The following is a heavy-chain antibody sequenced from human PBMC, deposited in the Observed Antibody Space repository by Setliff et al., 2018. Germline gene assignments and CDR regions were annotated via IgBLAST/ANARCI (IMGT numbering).Heavy chain of an antibody. CDR2: IQTSGTT. CDR1: GGSISSGNYY. D-gene: IGHD3-9*01. V-gene: IGHV4-61*09. Sequence: SETLSLTCTVSGGSISSGNYYWSWTRQPAGKGLEWIGHIQTSGTTKYNPALKSRVTISLDTSKNQFSLNLNSATAADTAVYYCARHALSFDSAWDVWGKGTTVTVSS. J-gene: IGHJ6*04. CDR3: ARHALSFDSAWDV.